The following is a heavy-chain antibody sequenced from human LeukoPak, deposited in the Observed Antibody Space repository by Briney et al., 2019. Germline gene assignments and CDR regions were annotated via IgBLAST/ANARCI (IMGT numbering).Heavy chain of an antibody. CDR1: GDSISSGSYY. CDR3: ARDVSADYDFWSGYPKNWFDP. V-gene: IGHV4-61*02. CDR2: IYTSGST. Sequence: KTSETLSLTCTVSGDSISSGSYYWSWIRQPAGKGLEWIGRIYTSGSTNYNPSLKSRVTISVDTSKNQFSLKLSSVTAADTAVYYCARDVSADYDFWSGYPKNWFDPWGQGTLVTVSS. J-gene: IGHJ5*02. D-gene: IGHD3-3*01.